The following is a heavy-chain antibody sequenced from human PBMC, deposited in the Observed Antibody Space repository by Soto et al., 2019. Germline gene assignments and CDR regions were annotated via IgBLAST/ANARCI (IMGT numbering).Heavy chain of an antibody. CDR2: ISYDGSNK. CDR3: AKDGYSSSWRGADNWFDP. D-gene: IGHD6-13*01. V-gene: IGHV3-30*18. Sequence: GGSLRLSCAASGFTFSSYGMHWVRQAPGKGLEWVAVISYDGSNKYYADSVKGRFTISRDNSKNTLYLQMNSLRAEDTAVYYCAKDGYSSSWRGADNWFDPWGQGTLVTVSS. CDR1: GFTFSSYG. J-gene: IGHJ5*02.